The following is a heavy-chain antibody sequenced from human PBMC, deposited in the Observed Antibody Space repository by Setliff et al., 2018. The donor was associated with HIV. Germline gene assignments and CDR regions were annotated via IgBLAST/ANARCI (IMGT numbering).Heavy chain of an antibody. CDR1: GYTFISYA. V-gene: IGHV1-18*01. J-gene: IGHJ4*02. Sequence: GASVKVSCKASGYTFISYAISWVRQAPGQGLEWMGGIRVYDGYTDYAQKFQGRVTMTKDTSTTTDYMELGSLRPDDTAVYYCVRDLGQWALGFWGQGTLVTVSS. CDR2: IRVYDGYT. CDR3: VRDLGQWALGF. D-gene: IGHD1-26*01.